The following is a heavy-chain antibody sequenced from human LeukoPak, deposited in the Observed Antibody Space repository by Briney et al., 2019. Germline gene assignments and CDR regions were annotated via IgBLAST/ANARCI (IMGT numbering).Heavy chain of an antibody. CDR1: GGSISTYY. CDR2: VYYSGTT. J-gene: IGHJ5*02. CDR3: ARDDFNWFDP. Sequence: SETLSLTCTVSGGSISTYYWSWIRQPPGKGLEWIGYVYYSGTTNYNPSLNSRVTISVDTSKNQFSLRLTSVTAADTAVYYCARDDFNWFDPWGQGTLVTVSS. V-gene: IGHV4-59*01. D-gene: IGHD3/OR15-3a*01.